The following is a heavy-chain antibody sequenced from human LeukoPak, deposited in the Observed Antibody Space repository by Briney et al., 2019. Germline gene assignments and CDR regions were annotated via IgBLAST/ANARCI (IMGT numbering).Heavy chain of an antibody. Sequence: LRLSCAASGFTFSRYSFSWVRQPPGKGLEWIGYIYQSGTTNYNPSLKSRVTISVDRSKNQFSLKLSSVTAADTAVYYCARGVEGATFDYWGQGTLVTVSS. V-gene: IGHV4-30-2*01. D-gene: IGHD1-26*01. CDR2: IYQSGTT. J-gene: IGHJ4*02. CDR1: GFTFSRYSF. CDR3: ARGVEGATFDY.